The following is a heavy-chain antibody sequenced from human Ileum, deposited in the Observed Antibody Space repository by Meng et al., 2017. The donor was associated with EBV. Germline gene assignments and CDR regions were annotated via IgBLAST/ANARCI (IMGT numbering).Heavy chain of an antibody. J-gene: IGHJ4*02. Sequence: VRLVVCRGEVKKLGASVKASCKASVYRFTAFGISWVRQAPGQGPEWMGWITTYNGETKYAQKFQGRVTMTRETSTNTAYMELTSLRSDDTAVYYCARTYYGSYGFDFWGQGTLVTVSS. V-gene: IGHV1-18*01. CDR3: ARTYYGSYGFDF. CDR1: VYRFTAFG. D-gene: IGHD3-10*01. CDR2: ITTYNGET.